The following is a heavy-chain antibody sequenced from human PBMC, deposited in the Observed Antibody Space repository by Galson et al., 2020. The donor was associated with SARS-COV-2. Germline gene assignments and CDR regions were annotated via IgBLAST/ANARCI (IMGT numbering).Heavy chain of an antibody. CDR1: GFTFSSYA. Sequence: GGCLRLSCAASGFTFSSYAMHWVRQAPGKGLEWVAVISYDGSNKYYADSVKGRFTISRDNSKNTLYLQMNSLRAEDTAVYYCASSLTSLLWFGELFYWGQGTLVTVSS. D-gene: IGHD3-10*01. V-gene: IGHV3-30*01. CDR2: ISYDGSNK. CDR3: ASSLTSLLWFGELFY. J-gene: IGHJ4*02.